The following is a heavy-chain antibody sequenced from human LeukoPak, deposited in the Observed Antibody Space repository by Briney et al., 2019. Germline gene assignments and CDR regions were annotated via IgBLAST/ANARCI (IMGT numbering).Heavy chain of an antibody. J-gene: IGHJ4*02. D-gene: IGHD2-2*01. CDR1: GGSINSGGHS. CDR2: MYHSGIT. Sequence: TLSLTCAVSGGSINSGGHSWGWIRQPPGKGLEWIGYMYHSGITYYNPSLKSRVTISVDRSENHFSLKLSSVTAADTAVYYCARVEPTAITYFDYWGQGALVTVSS. V-gene: IGHV4-30-2*01. CDR3: ARVEPTAITYFDY.